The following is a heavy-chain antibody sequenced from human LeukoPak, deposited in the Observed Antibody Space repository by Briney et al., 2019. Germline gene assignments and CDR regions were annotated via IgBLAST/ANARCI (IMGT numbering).Heavy chain of an antibody. Sequence: PGRSLRLSCAASGFTFSSYGMYWVRQAPGKGLEWVAVILYDGRNKYCADSVKGRFTISRDNSKNTLYLQMNSLRAEDTAVYYCARDECSGGGCYSSGFDAFDIWGQGTVVTVSS. CDR2: ILYDGRNK. CDR3: ARDECSGGGCYSSGFDAFDI. D-gene: IGHD2-15*01. V-gene: IGHV3-33*01. CDR1: GFTFSSYG. J-gene: IGHJ3*02.